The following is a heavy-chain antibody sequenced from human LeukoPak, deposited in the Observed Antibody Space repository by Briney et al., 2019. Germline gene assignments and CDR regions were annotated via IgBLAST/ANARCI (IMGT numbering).Heavy chain of an antibody. Sequence: GASVKVSCKASGYTFTSYGISWVRQAPGQGLEWMGWISAYNGNTNYAQKLQGRVTMTTDTSTSTAYMELRSLRSDDTAVYYCARDRWERITIFGVKPYYFDYWGQGTLVTVSS. V-gene: IGHV1-18*01. CDR2: ISAYNGNT. CDR1: GYTFTSYG. D-gene: IGHD3-3*01. CDR3: ARDRWERITIFGVKPYYFDY. J-gene: IGHJ4*02.